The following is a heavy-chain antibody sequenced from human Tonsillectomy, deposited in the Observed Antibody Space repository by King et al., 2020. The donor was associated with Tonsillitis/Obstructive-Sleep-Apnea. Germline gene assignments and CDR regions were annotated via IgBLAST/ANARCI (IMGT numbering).Heavy chain of an antibody. CDR3: ASICLLVPSATYNWFDP. V-gene: IGHV1-2*06. D-gene: IGHD2-2*01. Sequence: QLVQSGAEVKKPGASVKVSCKASGYTFTGYYVHWVRQAPGQGLEWMGRINPNSGGTNYAQKFQGRVTMTRDTSISTAYMELSRLRSDDTAVYYCASICLLVPSATYNWFDPWGQGTPVTVSS. CDR2: INPNSGGT. J-gene: IGHJ5*02. CDR1: GYTFTGYY.